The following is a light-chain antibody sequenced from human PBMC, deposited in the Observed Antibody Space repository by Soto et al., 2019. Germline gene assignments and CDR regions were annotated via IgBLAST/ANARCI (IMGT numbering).Light chain of an antibody. CDR2: DVS. V-gene: IGLV2-14*03. J-gene: IGLJ2*01. CDR1: TVVANGYKF. Sequence: QSALTQPASVSGAPGQSITISCSGATVVANGYKFVSWYQQHPDKAPKLIIYDVSNRPSGVSNRFSGSKSGNTASLTISGLQAEDEADYYCSSHTIDNTLVLFGGGTKLTVL. CDR3: SSHTIDNTLVL.